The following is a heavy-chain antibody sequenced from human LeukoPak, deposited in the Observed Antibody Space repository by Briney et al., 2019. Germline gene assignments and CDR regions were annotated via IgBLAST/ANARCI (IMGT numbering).Heavy chain of an antibody. CDR1: GFTFSSYG. Sequence: GGPLRLSCAASGFTFSSYGMHWVRQAPGKGLEWVAFIRYDGSNKYYADSVKGRFTISRDNSKNTLYLQMNSLRAEDTAVYYCAKDRQAYYYYYMDVWGKGTTVTVSS. J-gene: IGHJ6*03. CDR3: AKDRQAYYYYYMDV. V-gene: IGHV3-30*02. CDR2: IRYDGSNK.